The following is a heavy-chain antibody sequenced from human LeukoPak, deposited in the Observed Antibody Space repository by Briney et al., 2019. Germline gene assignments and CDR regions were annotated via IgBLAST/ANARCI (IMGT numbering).Heavy chain of an antibody. V-gene: IGHV3-7*01. D-gene: IGHD1-26*01. Sequence: GGSLRLSCVASGLTFSSSLMNWIRQAPGKGPEWLANINPAGSQKDYVDSVKGRFIISRDNAKDSVFLQMNNLGAEDTAVYYCARYSGSFPGWLDPWGPGTLVTVSS. J-gene: IGHJ5*02. CDR2: INPAGSQK. CDR1: GLTFSSSL. CDR3: ARYSGSFPGWLDP.